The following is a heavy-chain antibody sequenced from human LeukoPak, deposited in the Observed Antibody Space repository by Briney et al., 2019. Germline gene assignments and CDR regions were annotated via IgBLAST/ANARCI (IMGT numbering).Heavy chain of an antibody. J-gene: IGHJ3*02. CDR1: GGTFSSYA. D-gene: IGHD3-10*01. CDR3: AKSNGYGLVDI. Sequence: SVKVSCKASGGTFSSYAISWVRQAPGQGLEWMGGIIPIFGTANYAQKFQGRVTITADKSTTTAYMELSSLRSEDTAVYYCAKSNGYGLVDIWGQGTMVTVSS. V-gene: IGHV1-69*06. CDR2: IIPIFGTA.